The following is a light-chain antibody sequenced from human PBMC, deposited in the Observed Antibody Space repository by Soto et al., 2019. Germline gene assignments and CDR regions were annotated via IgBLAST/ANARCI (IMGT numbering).Light chain of an antibody. V-gene: IGKV3-20*01. CDR3: QQYGSSPLT. CDR2: DAS. J-gene: IGKJ4*01. Sequence: EIVLTQSPGTLSLSPGERATLSCRASQSVSGSYLAWYQQKPGQAPRLLIYDASSRATGIPDRFSGSGSGTDFTLTISRLEPEGFAVYYCQQYGSSPLTFGGGTKVEIK. CDR1: QSVSGSY.